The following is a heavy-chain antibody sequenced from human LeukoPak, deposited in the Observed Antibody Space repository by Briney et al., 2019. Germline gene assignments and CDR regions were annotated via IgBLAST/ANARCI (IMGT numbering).Heavy chain of an antibody. J-gene: IGHJ3*02. Sequence: PSETLSLTCTVSGGSISSYYWSWIRQPAGKGLEWIGRIYTSGSTSYNPSLKSLVTMSVDTSKNQFSLKLSSVTAADTAVYYCARGPNRITMMIGDAFDIWGQGTMVTISS. V-gene: IGHV4-4*07. CDR2: IYTSGST. D-gene: IGHD3-22*01. CDR1: GGSISSYY. CDR3: ARGPNRITMMIGDAFDI.